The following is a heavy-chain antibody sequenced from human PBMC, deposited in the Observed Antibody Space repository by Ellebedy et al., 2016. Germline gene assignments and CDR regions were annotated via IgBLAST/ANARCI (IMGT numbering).Heavy chain of an antibody. CDR1: GDSISSGTYY. Sequence: SETLSLTXFASGDSISSGTYYWSWIRQPAGKGLEWIGRISTSGNTIYNPSLKSRVTMLVDTSKNHFSLELTPVTAADTAVYYCATLTIPGGSDSWGQGTLVTVSS. CDR3: ATLTIPGGSDS. CDR2: ISTSGNT. D-gene: IGHD3-3*01. J-gene: IGHJ4*02. V-gene: IGHV4-61*02.